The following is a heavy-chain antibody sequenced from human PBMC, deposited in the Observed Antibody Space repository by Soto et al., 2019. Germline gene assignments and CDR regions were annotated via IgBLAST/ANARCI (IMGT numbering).Heavy chain of an antibody. CDR1: GGSISSYY. V-gene: IGHV4-59*01. D-gene: IGHD3-22*01. Sequence: QVQLQESGPGLVKPSETLSLTCTVSGGSISSYYWSWIRQPPGKGLEWIGYIYYSGSTNYNPSLKSRVTISVDTSKNQFSLKLSSVTAADTAVYYCASRYYDSSIFDYWGQGTLVTVSS. J-gene: IGHJ4*02. CDR3: ASRYYDSSIFDY. CDR2: IYYSGST.